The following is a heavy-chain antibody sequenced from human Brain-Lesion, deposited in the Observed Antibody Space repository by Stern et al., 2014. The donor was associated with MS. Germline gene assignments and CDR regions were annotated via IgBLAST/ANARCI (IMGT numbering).Heavy chain of an antibody. Sequence: VQLVQSGGGLVQPGGSLRLSCAASGFTFSNSWTHWVRQAPGKGLGWVSRINRDGSTTTYADSVKRRFTISRDNAKNTLYLQMSSLRAEDTAVYYCTILSGPYAHWGQGTLSPSPQ. D-gene: IGHD2-2*01. J-gene: IGHJ4*02. V-gene: IGHV3-74*01. CDR2: INRDGSTT. CDR3: TILSGPYAH. CDR1: GFTFSNSW.